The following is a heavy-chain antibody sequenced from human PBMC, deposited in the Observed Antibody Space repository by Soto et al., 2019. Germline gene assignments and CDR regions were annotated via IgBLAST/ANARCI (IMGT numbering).Heavy chain of an antibody. CDR2: IYYSGTT. Sequence: QVQLQESGPGLVEPSQTLSLTCTVSGGSISGAGYYWSWIRQNPGKGLEWIGYIYYSGTTYYNPSLKSRLTISVDTSTTQLSLKLKSVTAADTAVYYCARAWTAAAGWANWFDLWGQGTLVTVSS. CDR3: ARAWTAAAGWANWFDL. V-gene: IGHV4-31*03. CDR1: GGSISGAGYY. D-gene: IGHD6-13*01. J-gene: IGHJ5*02.